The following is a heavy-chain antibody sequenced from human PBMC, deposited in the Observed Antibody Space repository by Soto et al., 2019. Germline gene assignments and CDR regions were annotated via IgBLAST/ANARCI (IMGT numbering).Heavy chain of an antibody. CDR2: INPATGAA. CDR1: GYPVTAYY. CDR3: ARGGGVGVAGSAAFDM. J-gene: IGHJ3*02. D-gene: IGHD3-3*01. Sequence: QLHLVQSGAVVKKPGASVTVSCSASGYPVTAYYMHCVRQAPGRGLEWMGGINPATGAAKYTQTFQGRVTLTRDPSTSTVFMELSGPTSEDTAVFYCARGGGVGVAGSAAFDMWGQGTLVTVSS. V-gene: IGHV1-2*02.